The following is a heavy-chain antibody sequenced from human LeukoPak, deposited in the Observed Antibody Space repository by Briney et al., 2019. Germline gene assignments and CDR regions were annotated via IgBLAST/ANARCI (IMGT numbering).Heavy chain of an antibody. CDR2: ISSSGSTI. CDR3: AELGITMIGGV. CDR1: GFTFSNYA. D-gene: IGHD3-10*02. J-gene: IGHJ6*04. V-gene: IGHV3-48*03. Sequence: GGSLRLSCAVSGFTFSNYAMNWVRQAPGKGLEWVSYISSSGSTIYYADSVKGRFTISRDNAKNSLYLQMNSLRAEDTAVYYCAELGITMIGGVWGKGTTVTISS.